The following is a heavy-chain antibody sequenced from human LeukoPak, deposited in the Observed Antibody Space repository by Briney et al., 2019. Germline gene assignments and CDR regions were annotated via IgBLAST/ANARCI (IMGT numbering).Heavy chain of an antibody. D-gene: IGHD3-3*01. CDR2: ISHSGST. J-gene: IGHJ5*02. CDR1: GGSISSGGYS. V-gene: IGHV4-30-2*01. Sequence: MSSETLSLTCAVSGGSISSGGYSWSWIRQPPGKGLEWIGYISHSGSTYYNPSLKSRVTISVDRSKNQFSLKLSSVTAADTAVYYCARVLVTIFGVVIGIDPWGQGTLVTVSS. CDR3: ARVLVTIFGVVIGIDP.